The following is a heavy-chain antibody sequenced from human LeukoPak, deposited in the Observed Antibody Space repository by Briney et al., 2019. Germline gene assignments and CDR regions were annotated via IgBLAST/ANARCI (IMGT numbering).Heavy chain of an antibody. CDR1: GGSFSGCY. V-gene: IGHV4-34*01. CDR2: INHSGST. J-gene: IGHJ6*03. D-gene: IGHD3-22*01. Sequence: SETLSLTCAVYGGSFSGCYWSWIRQPPGKGLEWIGEINHSGSTNYNPSLKSRVTISVDTSKNQFSLKLSSVTAADTAVYYCARASSGYYYDSSGYYRDRNYYYMDVWGKGTTVTVSS. CDR3: ARASSGYYYDSSGYYRDRNYYYMDV.